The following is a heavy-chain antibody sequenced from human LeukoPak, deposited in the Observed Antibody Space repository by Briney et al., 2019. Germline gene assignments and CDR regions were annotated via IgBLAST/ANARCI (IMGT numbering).Heavy chain of an antibody. J-gene: IGHJ3*02. CDR3: ARSEITMVRGGAFDI. Sequence: GRSLRLSCAASGFTFRSYEMNWVRRAPGKGLERVSYISASGSTVYYADSVKGRFTISRDNAKNSVFLQMNSLRAEDTAVYYCARSEITMVRGGAFDIWGQGTMVTVSS. CDR2: ISASGSTV. D-gene: IGHD3-10*01. CDR1: GFTFRSYE. V-gene: IGHV3-48*03.